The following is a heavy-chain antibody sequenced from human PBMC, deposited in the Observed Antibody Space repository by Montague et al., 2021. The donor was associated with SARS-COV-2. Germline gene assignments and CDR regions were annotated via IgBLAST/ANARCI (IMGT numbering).Heavy chain of an antibody. V-gene: IGHV4-39*01. D-gene: IGHD3-3*01. CDR1: GSSISSSSYY. CDR2: IYYSGST. J-gene: IGHJ3*02. CDR3: ARHSGRDTIFGVVIIPDAFDI. Sequence: SKTLSLTCTVSGSSISSSSYYWGWIRQPPGKGLEWIGSIYYSGSTYYNPSLKSRVTISVDTSKNQFSLKLSSVTAADTAVYYCARHSGRDTIFGVVIIPDAFDIWGQGTKVTVSS.